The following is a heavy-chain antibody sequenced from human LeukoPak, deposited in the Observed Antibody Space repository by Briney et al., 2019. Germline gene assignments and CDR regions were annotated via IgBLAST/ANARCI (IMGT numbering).Heavy chain of an antibody. CDR2: IHHTGDT. CDR1: GGSISSGSYY. V-gene: IGHV4-30-2*01. Sequence: NPSQTLSLTCNVSGGSISSGSYYWSWIRQPPGEGLEWIAYIHHTGDTYSNPSLKSRVTMSLDMSKNQFSLKLSSVTAADTAVYYCARLIAAAPEMDVWGKGTTVTVSS. J-gene: IGHJ6*04. CDR3: ARLIAAAPEMDV. D-gene: IGHD6-25*01.